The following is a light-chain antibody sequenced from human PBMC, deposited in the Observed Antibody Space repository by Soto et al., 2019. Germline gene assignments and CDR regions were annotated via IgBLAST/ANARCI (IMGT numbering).Light chain of an antibody. V-gene: IGKV1-27*01. CDR3: QQYISPRWT. Sequence: DIQMTQSPSSLSASVGDRVTLTCRASQAISNYLAWYQQKPGKVPKVLIYAASTLQSGIPSRFSGSGSGTDFTLTISSLQPADVATYYCQQYISPRWTFGQGTKVEIK. CDR1: QAISNY. CDR2: AAS. J-gene: IGKJ1*01.